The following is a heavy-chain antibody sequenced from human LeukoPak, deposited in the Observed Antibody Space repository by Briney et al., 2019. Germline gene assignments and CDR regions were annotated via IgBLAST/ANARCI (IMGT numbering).Heavy chain of an antibody. CDR3: ARAYYYYYYMDV. CDR2: IKSDGSTT. CDR1: EFTFSSYW. V-gene: IGHV3-74*01. J-gene: IGHJ6*03. Sequence: PGGSLRLSCAASEFTFSSYWMHWVRQAPGKGLVWVSRIKSDGSTTSYADSVKGRFTISRDNAKNTLYLQMNSLRAKDTAVYYCARAYYYYYYMDVWGKGTTVTISS.